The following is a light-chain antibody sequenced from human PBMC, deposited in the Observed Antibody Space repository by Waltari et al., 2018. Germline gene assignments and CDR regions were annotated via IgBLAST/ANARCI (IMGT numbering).Light chain of an antibody. V-gene: IGLV3-10*01. CDR2: EDR. Sequence: SYELTQPHSVSVSPGQTARITCSGVALPKTYISWYQQKSGQAPVLVIYEDRKRPSGIPQGFSGSSSGTTATLTISGAQVEDEADYHCYSTDSSGNHRVFGGGTKLIVL. CDR1: ALPKTY. J-gene: IGLJ2*01. CDR3: YSTDSSGNHRV.